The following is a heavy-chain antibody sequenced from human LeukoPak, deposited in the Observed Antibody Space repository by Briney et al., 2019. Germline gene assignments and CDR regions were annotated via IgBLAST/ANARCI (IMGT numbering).Heavy chain of an antibody. V-gene: IGHV1-2*02. CDR1: GYTFTGYY. J-gene: IGHJ4*02. CDR3: ARFVVVPAAIADYFDY. Sequence: ASVKVSCKASGYTFTGYYMHWVRQAPGQGLEWMGWINPNSGDTNYAQKFQGRVTMTRDTSISTAYMELSRLRSDDTAVYYCARFVVVPAAIADYFDYWGQGTLVTVSS. D-gene: IGHD2-2*02. CDR2: INPNSGDT.